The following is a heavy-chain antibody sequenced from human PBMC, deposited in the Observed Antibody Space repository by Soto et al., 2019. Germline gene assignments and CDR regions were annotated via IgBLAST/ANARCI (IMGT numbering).Heavy chain of an antibody. D-gene: IGHD3-22*01. CDR2: ISYTGSTI. CDR1: EFTFSNSE. V-gene: IGHV3-48*03. CDR3: ARGLRNYYDRSGLHY. J-gene: IGHJ4*02. Sequence: PGGSLRLSCVGSEFTFSNSEMNWVRQAPGKGLEWVSYISYTGSTIYYADSVRGRFTISRGNSKNSLYLQMNSLRAEDTAVYYCARGLRNYYDRSGLHYWGQGTRVT.